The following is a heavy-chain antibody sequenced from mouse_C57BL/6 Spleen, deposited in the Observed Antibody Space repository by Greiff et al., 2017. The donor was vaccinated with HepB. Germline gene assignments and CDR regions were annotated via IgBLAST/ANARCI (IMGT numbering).Heavy chain of an antibody. V-gene: IGHV1-42*01. CDR3: AGCGGSSYDWDFDD. CDR1: GYSFTGYY. Sequence: VQLQQSGPELVKPGASVKISCKASGYSFTGYYMNWVKQSPEKSLEWIGEINPSTGGTTYNQKFKAKATLTVDKSSSTAYMQLKSLTSEDSAVYYCAGCGGSSYDWDFDDWGTGTTVTVSS. CDR2: INPSTGGT. J-gene: IGHJ1*03. D-gene: IGHD1-1*01.